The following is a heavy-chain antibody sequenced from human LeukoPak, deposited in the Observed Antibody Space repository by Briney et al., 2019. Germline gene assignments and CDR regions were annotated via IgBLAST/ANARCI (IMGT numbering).Heavy chain of an antibody. J-gene: IGHJ3*02. CDR1: GYSFTSYW. CDR2: IYPGDSDT. CDR3: ARREGMTTYTSAFDI. Sequence: GESLKISCKGSGYSFTSYWIGWVRQMPGKGLEWMGIIYPGDSDTRYSPSFQGQVTISADKSISTAYLQWSSLKASDTAMYYCARREGMTTYTSAFDIWGQGTMVTVSS. V-gene: IGHV5-51*01. D-gene: IGHD4-11*01.